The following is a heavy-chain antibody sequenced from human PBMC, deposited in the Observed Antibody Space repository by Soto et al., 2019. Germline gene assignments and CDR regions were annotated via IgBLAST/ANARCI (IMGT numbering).Heavy chain of an antibody. CDR2: IWYDGSNK. J-gene: IGHJ6*02. Sequence: QVQLVESGGGVVQPGRSLRLSCAASGFTFSSYGMHWVRQAPGKGLEWVAVIWYDGSNKYYADSVKGRFTISRDNSKNTLYLQMNSLRAEDTAVYYCVRDFLRITMVRWPYYYYYGMDVWGQGTTVTVSS. CDR1: GFTFSSYG. D-gene: IGHD3-10*01. V-gene: IGHV3-33*01. CDR3: VRDFLRITMVRWPYYYYYGMDV.